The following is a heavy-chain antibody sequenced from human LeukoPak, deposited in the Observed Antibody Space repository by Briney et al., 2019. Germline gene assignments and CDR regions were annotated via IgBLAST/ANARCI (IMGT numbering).Heavy chain of an antibody. J-gene: IGHJ6*02. CDR1: DFTFNNYA. CDR2: VSDSGDTT. D-gene: IGHD2-15*01. V-gene: IGHV3-23*01. CDR3: ARTLDCSTSSCSYGMDV. Sequence: RPGGSLRLSCAASDFTFNNYAMSWVRQAPGKGLEWVSSVSDSGDTTYYADSVKGRVIISRDNSKNTLYLQLNSLRAEDTAVYYCARTLDCSTSSCSYGMDVWGQGTTVTVPS.